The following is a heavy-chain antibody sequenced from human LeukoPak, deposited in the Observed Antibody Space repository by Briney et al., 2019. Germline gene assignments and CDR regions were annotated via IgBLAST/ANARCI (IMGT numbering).Heavy chain of an antibody. CDR1: GYTFGTYG. CDR3: ARDQSFGSGSYQDY. D-gene: IGHD3-10*01. J-gene: IGHJ4*02. Sequence: ASVKVSCKASGYTFGTYGISWIRQAPGQGLEWMGWISAYNGNTNYAQQFQGRVTMTTDTSTSTADMDLRSLRSDDTAVYYCARDQSFGSGSYQDYWGQGTLVTVSS. V-gene: IGHV1-18*01. CDR2: ISAYNGNT.